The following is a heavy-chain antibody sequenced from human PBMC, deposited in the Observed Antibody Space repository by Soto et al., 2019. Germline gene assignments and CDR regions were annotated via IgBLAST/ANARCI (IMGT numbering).Heavy chain of an antibody. CDR1: GGIFSTYA. V-gene: IGHV1-69*01. CDR3: ERDLDDYGSDNYSNRMDF. Sequence: QVQLVQSGAEVKKPGSSVKVSCKASGGIFSTYAISWLRQAPGQGLEWMGGIIPIFGTPNYAQRFQGRVTITADESTTTAYMEQSRLRSEDTAVYYCERDLDDYGSDNYSNRMDFWGQGTLVPVSS. J-gene: IGHJ4*02. CDR2: IIPIFGTP. D-gene: IGHD3-10*01.